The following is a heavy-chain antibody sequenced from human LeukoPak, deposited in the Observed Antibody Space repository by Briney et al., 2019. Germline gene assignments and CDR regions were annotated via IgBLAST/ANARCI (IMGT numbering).Heavy chain of an antibody. CDR3: ASLTTAEAFDI. Sequence: SQTLSLTCTVSGGSISSGSYYWSWIRQPAGKGLEWIGRIYTSGSTNYNPSLKSRVTISVDTSKNQFSLKLSSVTAADTAVYYCASLTTAEAFDIWGQGTMVTVSS. J-gene: IGHJ3*02. CDR2: IYTSGST. D-gene: IGHD3-22*01. V-gene: IGHV4-61*02. CDR1: GGSISSGSYY.